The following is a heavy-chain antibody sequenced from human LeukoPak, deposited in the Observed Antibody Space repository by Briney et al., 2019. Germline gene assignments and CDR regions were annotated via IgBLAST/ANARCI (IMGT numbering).Heavy chain of an antibody. Sequence: GGSLRLSCAASGFTFSSYAMSWVRQAPGKGLEWVSAISGSGGSTYYADSVKGWFTISRDNSKNTLYLQMNSLRAEDTAVYYCARAGMVRDPPEYFQHWGQGTLVTVSS. V-gene: IGHV3-23*01. CDR1: GFTFSSYA. D-gene: IGHD3-10*01. J-gene: IGHJ1*01. CDR3: ARAGMVRDPPEYFQH. CDR2: ISGSGGST.